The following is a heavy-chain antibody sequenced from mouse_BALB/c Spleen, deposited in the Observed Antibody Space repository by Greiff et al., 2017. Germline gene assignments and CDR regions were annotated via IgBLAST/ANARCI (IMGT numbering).Heavy chain of an antibody. J-gene: IGHJ2*01. CDR2: ISNGGGST. D-gene: IGHD1-2*01. Sequence: EVKVVESGGGLVQPGGSLKLSCAASGFTFSSYTMSWVRQTPEKRLEWVAYISNGGGSTYYPDTVKGRFTISRDNAKNTLYLQMSSLKSEDTAMYYCARHSPHYYAYFDYWGQGTTLTVSS. CDR1: GFTFSSYT. V-gene: IGHV5-12-2*01. CDR3: ARHSPHYYAYFDY.